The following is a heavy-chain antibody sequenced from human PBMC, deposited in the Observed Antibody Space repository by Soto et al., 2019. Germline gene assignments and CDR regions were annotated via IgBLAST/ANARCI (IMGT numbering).Heavy chain of an antibody. CDR3: ASHYDMWSGYLSPVDY. CDR1: GYTFSDYY. J-gene: IGHJ4*02. D-gene: IGHD3-3*01. V-gene: IGHV3-11*01. Sequence: GGSLRLSCAASGYTFSDYYMSWIRQAPGKGLEWISYIDTSGNKIYYAETVKGRFTITRDNAKNSLYLEMNSLRDEETVVYYCASHYDMWSGYLSPVDYWGQGTLVTVSS. CDR2: IDTSGNKI.